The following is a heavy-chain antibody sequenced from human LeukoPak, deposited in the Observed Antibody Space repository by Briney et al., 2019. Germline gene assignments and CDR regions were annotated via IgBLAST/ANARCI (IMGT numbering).Heavy chain of an antibody. D-gene: IGHD4-17*01. Sequence: PGGSLRLSCAASGFTFSSYWMNWVRQAPGKGLEWVSSISSSSSYIYYADSVKGRFTISRDNAKNSLYLQMNSLRAEDTAVYYCARVGTTVTSVDYWGQGTLVTVSS. CDR1: GFTFSSYW. J-gene: IGHJ4*02. V-gene: IGHV3-21*01. CDR3: ARVGTTVTSVDY. CDR2: ISSSSSYI.